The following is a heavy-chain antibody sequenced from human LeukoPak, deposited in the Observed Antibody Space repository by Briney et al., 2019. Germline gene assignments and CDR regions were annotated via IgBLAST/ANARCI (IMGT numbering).Heavy chain of an antibody. J-gene: IGHJ4*02. CDR1: GFTCSSYG. CDR2: ISYDGSNK. CDR3: AKDRRWFGELIDY. D-gene: IGHD3-10*01. Sequence: GRSLRLSCAASGFTCSSYGMHWVRQAPGKGLEWGAVISYDGSNKYYADSVKGRFTISRDNSKNTLYLQMNSLRAEDTAVYYCAKDRRWFGELIDYWGQGTLVTVSS. V-gene: IGHV3-30*18.